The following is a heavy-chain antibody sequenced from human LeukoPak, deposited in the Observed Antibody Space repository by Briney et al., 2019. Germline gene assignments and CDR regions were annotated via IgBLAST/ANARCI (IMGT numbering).Heavy chain of an antibody. CDR2: IIPIFGTA. D-gene: IGHD1-26*01. Sequence: ASVKVSCKASGGTFSSYAISWVRQAPGQGLEWMGRIIPIFGTANYAQKFQGRVTITTDESTSTASMELSSLRSEDTAVYYCARDNRRLLQPFDYWGQGTLVTVSS. V-gene: IGHV1-69*05. J-gene: IGHJ4*02. CDR1: GGTFSSYA. CDR3: ARDNRRLLQPFDY.